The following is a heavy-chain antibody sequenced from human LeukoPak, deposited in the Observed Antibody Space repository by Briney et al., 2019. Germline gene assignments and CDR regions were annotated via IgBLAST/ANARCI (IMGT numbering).Heavy chain of an antibody. Sequence: SETLSLTCAVYGGSFSGCYWSWIRQPPGKGLEWIGEINHSGSTNYNPSLKSRVTISVDTSKNQFSLKLSSVTAADTAVYYCARGSLGYSYGRNFDYWGQGTLVTVSS. D-gene: IGHD5-18*01. CDR3: ARGSLGYSYGRNFDY. V-gene: IGHV4-34*01. J-gene: IGHJ4*02. CDR2: INHSGST. CDR1: GGSFSGCY.